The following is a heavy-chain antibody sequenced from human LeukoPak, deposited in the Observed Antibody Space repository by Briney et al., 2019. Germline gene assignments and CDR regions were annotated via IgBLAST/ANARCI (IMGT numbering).Heavy chain of an antibody. Sequence: ASVKVSCKTSGYTFTGYYMHWVRQAPGQGLEWMGWINPNSGGTNYAQKFQGRVTMTRDTSITTAYMELTSLRADDTAVYYCARDLFYSVSGTYYNVGRVFNYWGQGTLVTVSS. J-gene: IGHJ4*02. V-gene: IGHV1-2*02. D-gene: IGHD3-10*01. CDR3: ARDLFYSVSGTYYNVGRVFNY. CDR2: INPNSGGT. CDR1: GYTFTGYY.